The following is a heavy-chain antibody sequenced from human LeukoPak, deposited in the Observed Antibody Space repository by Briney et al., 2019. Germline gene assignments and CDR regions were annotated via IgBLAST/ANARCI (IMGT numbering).Heavy chain of an antibody. CDR1: GFTFSCCA. D-gene: IGHD6-19*01. CDR3: AKEPPTYSSGWYVGFDY. CDR2: ISSDENTK. J-gene: IGHJ4*02. V-gene: IGHV3-30-3*01. Sequence: PGGSLRLSCAASGFTFSCCAIHWVRQAPGRGLEWVAVISSDENTKFYADSVKGRFTVYRDNSKKTVWLQMNSLRAEDTAVYYCAKEPPTYSSGWYVGFDYWGQGTLVTVSS.